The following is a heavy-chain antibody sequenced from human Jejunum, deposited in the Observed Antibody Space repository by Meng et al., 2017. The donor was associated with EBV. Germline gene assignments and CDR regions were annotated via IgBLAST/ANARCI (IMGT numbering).Heavy chain of an antibody. J-gene: IGHJ4*02. V-gene: IGHV3-74*01. CDR3: SRDLRGPFDY. CDR2: INEDGTHT. D-gene: IGHD3-16*01. Sequence: VQLVGSGGGLVQPGGSLRLSWVGSGYTFSNYWMPWVRQTPGKGLVWVSRINEDGTHTDYADSVKGRFTISRDNAKNTLTLQMNSLRVEDTAVDYCSRDLRGPFDYWGQGTLVTVSS. CDR1: GYTFSNYW.